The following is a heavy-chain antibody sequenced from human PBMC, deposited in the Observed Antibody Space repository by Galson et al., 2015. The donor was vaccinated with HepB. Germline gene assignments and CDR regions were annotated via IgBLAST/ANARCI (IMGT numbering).Heavy chain of an antibody. CDR3: TRLGDFSGYSSS. J-gene: IGHJ4*02. CDR1: GFTFSGSA. Sequence: SLRLSCAASGFTFSGSAIHWVRQASGKGLEWVGRIRSKANDYATAYAASLQGRFTISRADSKNTAYLHMKSLKTEDTAVYYCTRLGDFSGYSSSWGQGTLVTVSS. D-gene: IGHD6-13*01. CDR2: IRSKANDYAT. V-gene: IGHV3-73*01.